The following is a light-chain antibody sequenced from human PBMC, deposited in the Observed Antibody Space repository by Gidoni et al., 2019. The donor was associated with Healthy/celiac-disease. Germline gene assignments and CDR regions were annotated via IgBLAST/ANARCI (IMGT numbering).Light chain of an antibody. CDR1: KLGDKY. J-gene: IGLJ1*01. CDR2: QDS. CDR3: QAWDSSTCV. V-gene: IGLV3-1*01. Sequence: SYELTQPPSVSVSPGQTASITCSGDKLGDKYACWYQQKPGQSPVLVIYQDSKRPSGIPEQFSGSNSGNTATLTISGTQAMDEADYYCQAWDSSTCVFGTGTKVTVL.